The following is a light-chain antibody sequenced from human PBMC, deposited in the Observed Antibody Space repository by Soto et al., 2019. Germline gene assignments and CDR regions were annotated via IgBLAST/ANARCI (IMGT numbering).Light chain of an antibody. CDR3: FSYAGSSTHV. CDR1: SSDVGTYDL. CDR2: EGT. Sequence: QSVLTQPASVSGSPGQSITISCTGTSSDVGTYDLVSWYQHHPGKAPKLMIYEGTKRPSGVSNRFPGSKSGNTASLTISGLQAEDEADYYCFSYAGSSTHVFGSGTKVTVL. V-gene: IGLV2-23*01. J-gene: IGLJ1*01.